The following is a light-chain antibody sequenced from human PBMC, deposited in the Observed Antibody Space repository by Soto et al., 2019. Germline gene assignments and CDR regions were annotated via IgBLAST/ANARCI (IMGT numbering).Light chain of an antibody. Sequence: EIVMTQSPATLSVSPGERVTFSCRASQSVTSNLAWYQHKPGQAPRLLVYGASAGATGIPARFSGSGSGTEFTLTINSLQSEDFAIYYCQQYDSWPATFGGGTKVEIK. CDR2: GAS. CDR3: QQYDSWPAT. J-gene: IGKJ4*01. V-gene: IGKV3-15*01. CDR1: QSVTSN.